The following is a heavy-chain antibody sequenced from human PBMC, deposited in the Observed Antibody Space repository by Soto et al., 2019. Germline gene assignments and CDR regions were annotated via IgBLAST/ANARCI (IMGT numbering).Heavy chain of an antibody. V-gene: IGHV5-51*01. Sequence: GESLKISCKGSGYSFTSYWIGWVRQMPGKGLEWMGIIYPGDSDTRYSPSFQGQVTISADKPISTAYLQWSSLKASDTAMYYCARQVVVVPAAIREGFYYGMDVWGQGTTVTVSS. D-gene: IGHD2-2*01. J-gene: IGHJ6*02. CDR2: IYPGDSDT. CDR3: ARQVVVVPAAIREGFYYGMDV. CDR1: GYSFTSYW.